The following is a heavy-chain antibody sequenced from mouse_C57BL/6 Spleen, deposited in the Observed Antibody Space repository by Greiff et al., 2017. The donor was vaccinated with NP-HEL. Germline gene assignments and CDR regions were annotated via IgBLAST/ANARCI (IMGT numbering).Heavy chain of an antibody. Sequence: VQLQQSGAELVRPGTSVKVSCKASGYAFTNYLIEWVKQRPGQGLEWIGVINPGSGGTNYNEKFKGKATLTADKSSSTAYMQLSSLTSEDSAVYFCARKDSSGQGDYWGQGTTLTVSS. CDR3: ARKDSSGQGDY. V-gene: IGHV1-54*01. CDR2: INPGSGGT. J-gene: IGHJ2*01. D-gene: IGHD3-2*02. CDR1: GYAFTNYL.